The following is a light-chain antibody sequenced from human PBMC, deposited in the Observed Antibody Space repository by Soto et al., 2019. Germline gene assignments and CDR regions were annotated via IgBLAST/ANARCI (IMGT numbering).Light chain of an antibody. Sequence: EIVLTQSPGTLSLSPGERATLSCRASQSVSSTYLAWYKQKPGQAPRLLIYYASSRATGIPDRFSGSGSGTDFSLTISRLEPEDFAVYYCLQYGNSPTFGPGTKVDIK. J-gene: IGKJ3*01. V-gene: IGKV3-20*01. CDR2: YAS. CDR1: QSVSSTY. CDR3: LQYGNSPT.